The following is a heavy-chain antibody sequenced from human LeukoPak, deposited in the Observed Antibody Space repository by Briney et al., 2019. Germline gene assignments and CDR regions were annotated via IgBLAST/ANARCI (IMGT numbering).Heavy chain of an antibody. CDR3: TRVGYIDEGIDY. J-gene: IGHJ4*02. Sequence: GSLRLSCAASGFTFSSYWMNWARQAPGKGLEWVASINHNGNVNYYVDSVKGRFTISRDNAKNSLYLQMNSLRAEDTAIYYCTRVGYIDEGIDYWGQGTLVTVSS. V-gene: IGHV3-7*04. CDR1: GFTFSSYW. D-gene: IGHD5-24*01. CDR2: INHNGNVN.